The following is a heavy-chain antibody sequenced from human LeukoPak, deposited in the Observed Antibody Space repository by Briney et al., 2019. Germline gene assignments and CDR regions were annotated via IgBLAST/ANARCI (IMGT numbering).Heavy chain of an antibody. D-gene: IGHD2-15*01. Sequence: ASVKVSCKASGYTFTSYDINWVRQATGQGLEWMGWMNPNSGNTDYAQKFQGRVTMTRNTSISTAYMELSSLRSEDTAVYYCARGYCSGGSCYLGNYYCYGMDVWGQGTTVTVSS. CDR3: ARGYCSGGSCYLGNYYCYGMDV. J-gene: IGHJ6*02. CDR1: GYTFTSYD. V-gene: IGHV1-8*01. CDR2: MNPNSGNT.